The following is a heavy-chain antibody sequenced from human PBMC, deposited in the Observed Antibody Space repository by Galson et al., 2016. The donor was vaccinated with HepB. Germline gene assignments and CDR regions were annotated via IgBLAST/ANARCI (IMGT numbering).Heavy chain of an antibody. V-gene: IGHV5-51*01. CDR3: GRPAVMSSPWMDY. J-gene: IGHJ4*02. CDR1: GQSFTSYW. Sequence: QSGAEVKKPGESLKISCKASGQSFTSYWIAWVRQMPGKGLEWMGIIYPGDSDTRYSPSFQGLVTISANKSINTAYLQWSSLKASDTALYYCGRPAVMSSPWMDYWGQGTLVTVSS. CDR2: IYPGDSDT. D-gene: IGHD3-16*01.